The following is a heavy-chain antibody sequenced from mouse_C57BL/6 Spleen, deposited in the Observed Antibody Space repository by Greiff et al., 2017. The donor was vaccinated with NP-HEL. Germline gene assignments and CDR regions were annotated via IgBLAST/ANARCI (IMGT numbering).Heavy chain of an antibody. CDR2: IFPGSGST. J-gene: IGHJ2*01. CDR1: GYTFTDYY. CDR3: ARHPYYSNPYYFDY. V-gene: IGHV1-75*01. Sequence: VQLQQSGPELVKPGASVKISCKASGYTFTDYYINWVKQRPGQGLEWIGWIFPGSGSTYYNEKFKGKATLTVDKSSSTAYMLLSSLTSEDSAVYFCARHPYYSNPYYFDYWGQGTTLTVSS. D-gene: IGHD2-5*01.